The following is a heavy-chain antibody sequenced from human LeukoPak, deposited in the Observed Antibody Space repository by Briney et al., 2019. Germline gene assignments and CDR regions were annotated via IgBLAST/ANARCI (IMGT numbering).Heavy chain of an antibody. V-gene: IGHV4-61*02. CDR3: AREGAARPPPNWYFDY. Sequence: SQTLSLTCTVSGASISSGCYYWSWIRQPAGKGLEWIGRIYTSGSTNYNPSLKSRVTISVDTSKNQFSLKLSSVTAADTAVYYCAREGAARPPPNWYFDYWGQGTLVTVSS. CDR2: IYTSGST. J-gene: IGHJ4*02. D-gene: IGHD6-6*01. CDR1: GASISSGCYY.